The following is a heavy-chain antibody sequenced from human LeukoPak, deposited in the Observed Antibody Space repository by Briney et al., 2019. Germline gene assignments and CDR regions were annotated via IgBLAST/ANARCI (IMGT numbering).Heavy chain of an antibody. J-gene: IGHJ6*03. CDR2: FSGSGDST. V-gene: IGHV3-23*01. CDR1: GFTFSSYA. Sequence: GGSLRLSCTASGFTFSSYAMSWVRQARGKGLEWVSAFSGSGDSTFYADSVKGRFTISRDISENTLYLQMNRLSAEDTALYLCSKEMEGGYGNTGGGHMDVWGKGTTVTVS. D-gene: IGHD6-13*01. CDR3: SKEMEGGYGNTGGGHMDV.